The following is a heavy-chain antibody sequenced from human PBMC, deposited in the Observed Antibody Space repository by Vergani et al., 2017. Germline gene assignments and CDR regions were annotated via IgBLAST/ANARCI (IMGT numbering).Heavy chain of an antibody. CDR2: ISGYNERT. Sequence: QVQMVQSGAEVKTPGASVRVSCKASGYTFSSYGITWVRQAPGQGLEWVGWISGYNERTKYAQKFQGRVTTTTDPSTSTAYLELRSLTSDDTAVYFCAGGGGWDGAVSGMGSFDYWGQGTLVSV. CDR3: AGGGGWDGAVSGMGSFDY. J-gene: IGHJ4*02. CDR1: GYTFSSYG. D-gene: IGHD6-19*01. V-gene: IGHV1-18*04.